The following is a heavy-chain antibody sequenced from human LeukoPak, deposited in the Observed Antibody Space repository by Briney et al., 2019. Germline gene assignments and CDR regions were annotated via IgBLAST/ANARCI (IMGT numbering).Heavy chain of an antibody. CDR2: INHSGST. Sequence: PSETLSLTCAVYGGSFSGYYWSWIRQPPGKGLEWIGEINHSGSTNYNPSLKSRVTISVDTSKNQFSLKLSSVTAADTAVYYCARTRRPPLFDYWGQGTLVTVSS. V-gene: IGHV4-34*01. CDR1: GGSFSGYY. J-gene: IGHJ4*02. CDR3: ARTRRPPLFDY.